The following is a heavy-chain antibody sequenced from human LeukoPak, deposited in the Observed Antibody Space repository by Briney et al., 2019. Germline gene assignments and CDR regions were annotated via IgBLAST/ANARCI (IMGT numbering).Heavy chain of an antibody. V-gene: IGHV3-30*03. CDR1: GFTFSSYG. CDR2: ISYDGSNK. CDR3: VRGLA. Sequence: GGSLRLSCAASGFTFSSYGMHWVRQAPGKGLEWVAVISYDGSNKYYADSVKGRFTISRDNSKNTLYLQMNSLRAEDTAAYYCVRGLAWGQGTLVGVSS. J-gene: IGHJ5*02.